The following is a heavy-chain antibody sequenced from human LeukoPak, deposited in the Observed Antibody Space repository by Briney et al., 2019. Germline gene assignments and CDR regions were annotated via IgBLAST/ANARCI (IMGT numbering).Heavy chain of an antibody. J-gene: IGHJ4*02. CDR1: GCTFSSYT. V-gene: IGHV1-69*02. Sequence: SVKVSCKASGCTFSSYTISWVRQAPAQGLEWMGRIIPIHGIANYAQKFQGRVTITADKSTSTAYMELSSLRSEDTAVYYCACPHLWSGYDYWGQGTLVIVSS. CDR2: IIPIHGIA. D-gene: IGHD3-3*01. CDR3: ACPHLWSGYDY.